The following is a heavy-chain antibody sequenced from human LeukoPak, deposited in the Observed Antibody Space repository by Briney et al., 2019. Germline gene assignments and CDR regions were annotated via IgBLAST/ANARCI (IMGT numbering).Heavy chain of an antibody. V-gene: IGHV4-59*01. CDR1: GGSRSNYY. CDR2: IHDSGST. J-gene: IGHJ4*02. D-gene: IGHD3-16*01. CDR3: ARGRIGGPKAPYDY. Sequence: SETLSLTCTVSGGSRSNYYWSWIRQPPGKGLEWIGHIHDSGSTTYNPSLKSRVTISVDTSKNQFSLKLSSVTAADTAVYYCARGRIGGPKAPYDYWGQGTLVTVSS.